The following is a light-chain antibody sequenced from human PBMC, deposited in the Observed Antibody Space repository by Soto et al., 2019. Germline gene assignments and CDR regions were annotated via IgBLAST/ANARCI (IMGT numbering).Light chain of an antibody. CDR3: QPYNNWPLT. J-gene: IGKJ4*01. V-gene: IGKV3-15*01. CDR1: QSVSSN. CDR2: GAS. Sequence: EIVMTQSPATLSVSPGERATLSCRASQSVSSNLAWYQQKPGQAPRLLIYGASTRATGIPARFSGSGSGPEFTLTINSLQSEDFAIYYCQPYNNWPLTFGGGTK.